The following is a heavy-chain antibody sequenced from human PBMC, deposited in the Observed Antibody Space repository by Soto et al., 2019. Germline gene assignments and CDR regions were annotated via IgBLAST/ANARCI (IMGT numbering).Heavy chain of an antibody. J-gene: IGHJ4*02. V-gene: IGHV3-30*03. Sequence: PGGSLRLSCAASGFTFSSYGMHWVRQAPGKGLEWVAVISYDGSNKYYADSVKGRFTISRDNSKNTLYLQMNSLRAEDTAVYYCARGDGDYYDGNGYLGRHWGQGTLVTVSS. CDR3: ARGDGDYYDGNGYLGRH. CDR1: GFTFSSYG. D-gene: IGHD3-22*01. CDR2: ISYDGSNK.